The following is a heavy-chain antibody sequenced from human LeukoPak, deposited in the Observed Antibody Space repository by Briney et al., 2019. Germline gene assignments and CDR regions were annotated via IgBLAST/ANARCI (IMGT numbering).Heavy chain of an antibody. V-gene: IGHV4-4*07. CDR1: SGSISSYY. D-gene: IGHD5-18*01. CDR3: ARDVDTAFGYYFDY. Sequence: PSETLSLTCTVSSGSISSYYWSWIRQPAGKGLEWIGRIYTSGSTNYNPSLKSRVTMSVDTSKTQFSLKLTSVTAADTAIYYCARDVDTAFGYYFDYWGQGTLVTVSS. J-gene: IGHJ4*02. CDR2: IYTSGST.